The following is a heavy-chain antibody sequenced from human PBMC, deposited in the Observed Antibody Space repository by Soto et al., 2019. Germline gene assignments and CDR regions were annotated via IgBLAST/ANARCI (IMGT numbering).Heavy chain of an antibody. V-gene: IGHV3-7*01. Sequence: EVQLVESGGGLVQPGGSLRISCAASGFTFSNYWMTWVRQAPGKGPEWVANIKQDGSEKYYVDSVKGRFTISRDNAKNSLFLQMNSLTAEDTAVCYCASRPPSATYSGVFDFWGQGTLVTVSS. J-gene: IGHJ4*02. D-gene: IGHD2-15*01. CDR2: IKQDGSEK. CDR1: GFTFSNYW. CDR3: ASRPPSATYSGVFDF.